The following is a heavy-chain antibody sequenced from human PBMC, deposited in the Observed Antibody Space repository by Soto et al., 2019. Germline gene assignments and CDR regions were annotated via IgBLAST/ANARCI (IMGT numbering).Heavy chain of an antibody. CDR1: GVTFTDYS. J-gene: IGHJ4*02. CDR2: IDSRGRTL. Sequence: GGSLRLSCAASGVTFTDYSMSWIRQAPGKGLEWLAFIDSRGRTLSYADSVKGRFTISRDNAKNSLYLQMHSLRADDTAVYYCARQAARNYIDSWGQGDVVTVS. V-gene: IGHV3-11*01. CDR3: ARQAARNYIDS. D-gene: IGHD6-6*01.